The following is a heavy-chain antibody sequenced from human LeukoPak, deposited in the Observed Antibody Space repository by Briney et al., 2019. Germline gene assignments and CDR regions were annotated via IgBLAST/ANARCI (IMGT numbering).Heavy chain of an antibody. V-gene: IGHV4-39*07. CDR2: IYYSGST. D-gene: IGHD1-26*01. Sequence: SETLSLTCTVSGGSISSSSYYWGWIRQPPGKGLEWIGSIYYSGSTYYNPSLKSRVTISVDTSKNQFSLKPSSVTAADTAVYYCARELRAPNWFDPWGQGTLVTVSS. CDR1: GGSISSSSYY. J-gene: IGHJ5*02. CDR3: ARELRAPNWFDP.